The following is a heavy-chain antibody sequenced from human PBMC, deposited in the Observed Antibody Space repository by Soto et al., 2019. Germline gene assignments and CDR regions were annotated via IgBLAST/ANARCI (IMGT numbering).Heavy chain of an antibody. J-gene: IGHJ6*02. D-gene: IGHD3-10*01. CDR3: ARDRVRTYYYYGMDV. CDR2: IYYSGST. Sequence: SETLSLTCTVSGGSISSYYWSWIRQPPGKGLEWIGYIYYSGSTNYNPSLKSRVTISVDTSKNQFSLKLSSVTAADTAVYYCARDRVRTYYYYGMDVWGQGTTVTVS. CDR1: GGSISSYY. V-gene: IGHV4-59*01.